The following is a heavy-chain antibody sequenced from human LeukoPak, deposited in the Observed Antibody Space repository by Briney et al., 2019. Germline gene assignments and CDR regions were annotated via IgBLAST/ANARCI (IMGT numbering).Heavy chain of an antibody. Sequence: PGGSLRLSCAASGFTFSRYAMSWVRQAPGKGLEWVSAISGSGGSTYYADSVKGRFAISRDNSKNTLYLQMNSLRAEDTAVYYCAKSAGGGVVVVPAAMNYFDYWGQGTLVTVSS. CDR1: GFTFSRYA. CDR2: ISGSGGST. J-gene: IGHJ4*02. CDR3: AKSAGGGVVVVPAAMNYFDY. V-gene: IGHV3-23*01. D-gene: IGHD2-2*01.